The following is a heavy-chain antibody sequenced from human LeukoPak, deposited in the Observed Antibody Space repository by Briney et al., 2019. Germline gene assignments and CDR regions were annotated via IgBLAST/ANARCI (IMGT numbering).Heavy chain of an antibody. CDR3: ARPGVGATYAFDI. V-gene: IGHV4-59*08. J-gene: IGHJ3*02. Sequence: SETLSLTCTVSGGSISSYYWSWIRQPPGKGLEWIGYIYYSGSTNYNPSLKSRVTISVDTSKNQFSLKLSPVTAADTAVYYCARPGVGATYAFDIWGQGTMVTVSS. D-gene: IGHD1-26*01. CDR1: GGSISSYY. CDR2: IYYSGST.